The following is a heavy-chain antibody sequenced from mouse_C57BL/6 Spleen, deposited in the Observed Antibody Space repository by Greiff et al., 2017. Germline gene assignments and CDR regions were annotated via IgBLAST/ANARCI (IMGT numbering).Heavy chain of an antibody. CDR3: ARGGRYFGSLDY. CDR1: GYTFTSYW. D-gene: IGHD1-1*01. Sequence: QVQLQQPGAELVKPGASVKLSCKASGYTFTSYWMHWVKQRPGRGLEWIGRIDPSNSCTNYNQKFKGKSTLTVDKSSSTAYMQLSSLASEDSAGYYCARGGRYFGSLDYWGQGTIVTVS. J-gene: IGHJ2*01. V-gene: IGHV1-69*01. CDR2: IDPSNSCT.